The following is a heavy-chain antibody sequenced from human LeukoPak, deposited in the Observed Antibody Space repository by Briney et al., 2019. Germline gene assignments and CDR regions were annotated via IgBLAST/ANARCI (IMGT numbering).Heavy chain of an antibody. CDR2: IYHSGST. V-gene: IGHV4-30-2*01. D-gene: IGHD3-10*01. CDR3: ARDMYYYGSGSYGLESPFDY. CDR1: GGSISSGGYS. J-gene: IGHJ4*02. Sequence: PSETLSLTCAVSGGSISSGGYSWSWIRQPPGKGLEWIGYIYHSGSTYYNPSLKSRVTISVDRSKNQFSLKLSSVTAADTAVYYCARDMYYYGSGSYGLESPFDYWGQGTLVTVSS.